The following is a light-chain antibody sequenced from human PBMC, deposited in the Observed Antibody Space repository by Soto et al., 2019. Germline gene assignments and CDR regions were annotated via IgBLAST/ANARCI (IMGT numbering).Light chain of an antibody. V-gene: IGKV3-15*01. CDR3: QQSNNWPYT. CDR2: GAS. J-gene: IGKJ2*01. Sequence: IVMTQSPATLSVSPGERATLSCRASQSVSDNLAWYQKKPGKAPRLRIYGASTRATGIPARFSGSGSGTEFTLTISSLQSEDFAIYYCQQSNNWPYTFGQGTKVDIK. CDR1: QSVSDN.